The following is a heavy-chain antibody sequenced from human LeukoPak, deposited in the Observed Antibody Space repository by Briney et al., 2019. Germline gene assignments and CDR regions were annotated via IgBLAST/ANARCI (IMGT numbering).Heavy chain of an antibody. V-gene: IGHV3-11*01. Sequence: PGGSLRLSCAASGFTFSDFYMSWIRQAPGKGLEWVSYISSSGSNIYYADSVKGRFTISRDNAKNSLYLQMNSLRAEDTAVYYCAYSVRYYYYMDVWGKGTTVTVSS. D-gene: IGHD2-15*01. CDR2: ISSSGSNI. J-gene: IGHJ6*03. CDR1: GFTFSDFY. CDR3: AYSVRYYYYMDV.